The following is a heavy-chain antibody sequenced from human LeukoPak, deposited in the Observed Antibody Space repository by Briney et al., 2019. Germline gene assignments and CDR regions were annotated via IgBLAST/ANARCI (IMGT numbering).Heavy chain of an antibody. CDR1: GGSISSYY. CDR2: IYYRGST. CDR3: ARGRSSMVRGYYYYYMDV. V-gene: IGHV4-59*01. Sequence: PSETLSLTGTVSGGSISSYYWNWIRQPPGKGLEWIGYIYYRGSTNYNPSLRSRVTISVDTSKNQFSLKLSSVTAADTAVSYCARGRSSMVRGYYYYYMDVWGKGTTVTISS. D-gene: IGHD3-10*01. J-gene: IGHJ6*03.